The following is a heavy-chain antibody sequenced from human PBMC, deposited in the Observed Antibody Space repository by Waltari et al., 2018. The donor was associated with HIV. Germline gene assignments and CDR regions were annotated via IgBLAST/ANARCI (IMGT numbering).Heavy chain of an antibody. Sequence: VHLQQWAAGLPKTSETLSLTCAVYGGSFNGYLWTWIRQARGRGLECIGEVNDSGDTKYNSSLNSRATMSVNTFKNQFSLKLMSVTAADTATYYCARGDYYYYDSSGLESWGQGTPVTVSS. CDR2: VNDSGDT. D-gene: IGHD3-22*01. J-gene: IGHJ1*01. CDR3: ARGDYYYYDSSGLES. V-gene: IGHV4-34*02. CDR1: GGSFNGYL.